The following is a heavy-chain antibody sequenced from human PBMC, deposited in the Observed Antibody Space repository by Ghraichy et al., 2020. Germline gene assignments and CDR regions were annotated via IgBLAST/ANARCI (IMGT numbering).Heavy chain of an antibody. Sequence: SQTLSLTCTVSGGSISSSSYYWGWIRQPPGKGLEWIGSIYYSGSTYYNPSLKSRVTISVDTSKNQFSLKLSSVTAADTAVYYCASHSYYYDSSGYYPHAPPVWFDPWGQGTLVTVSS. D-gene: IGHD3-22*01. CDR2: IYYSGST. CDR3: ASHSYYYDSSGYYPHAPPVWFDP. V-gene: IGHV4-39*01. J-gene: IGHJ5*02. CDR1: GGSISSSSYY.